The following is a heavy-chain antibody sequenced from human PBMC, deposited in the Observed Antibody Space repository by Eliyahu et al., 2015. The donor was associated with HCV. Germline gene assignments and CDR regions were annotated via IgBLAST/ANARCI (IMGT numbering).Heavy chain of an antibody. CDR1: GFTFNSYS. J-gene: IGHJ4*02. CDR2: ISSSSNNI. D-gene: IGHD6-19*01. Sequence: VQLVESGGGLVKPGGSLRLSCTASGFTFNSYSMNXVRQAPGKGLEWVSSISSSSNNIFYADSVKGRFTISRDNAKNSLFLQINSLRAEDTATYYCARDSSKGLDSWGQGTLVTVSS. V-gene: IGHV3-21*01. CDR3: ARDSSKGLDS.